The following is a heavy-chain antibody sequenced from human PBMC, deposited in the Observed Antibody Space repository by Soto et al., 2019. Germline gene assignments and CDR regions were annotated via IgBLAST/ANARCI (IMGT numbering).Heavy chain of an antibody. CDR3: ARHSSGAYYYDYGMEV. CDR1: GYSFTSYW. V-gene: IGHV5-10-1*01. J-gene: IGHJ6*02. Sequence: GESLKISCKGSGYSFTSYWISWVRQMPGKGLEWMGRIDPRDSYTNYSPSFQGHVTISADKSISTAYLQWSSLKASDTAMDYCARHSSGAYYYDYGMEVWGQGTTVTVSS. CDR2: IDPRDSYT. D-gene: IGHD1-26*01.